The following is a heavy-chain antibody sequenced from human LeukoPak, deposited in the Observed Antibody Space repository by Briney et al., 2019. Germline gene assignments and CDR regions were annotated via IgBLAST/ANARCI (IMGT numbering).Heavy chain of an antibody. D-gene: IGHD3-16*01. J-gene: IGHJ5*02. Sequence: SETLSLTCTVSGGSISGFYWSWIRQSPGKGLEWIGYIHYSGFSEYNPSLKSRVTISLDTSNNHFSLKLSSVTAADTAVYYCARDVGPMITFGGVMDHNLNWFDPWGQGTLVTVSS. CDR3: ARDVGPMITFGGVMDHNLNWFDP. CDR2: IHYSGFS. CDR1: GGSISGFY. V-gene: IGHV4-59*08.